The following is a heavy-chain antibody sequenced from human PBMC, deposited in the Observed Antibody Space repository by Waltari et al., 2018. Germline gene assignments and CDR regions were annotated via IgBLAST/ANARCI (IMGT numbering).Heavy chain of an antibody. J-gene: IGHJ4*02. CDR1: GGSISSSSYY. V-gene: IGHV4-39*01. CDR3: ATAAAFGYFDY. CDR2: IYYSGST. D-gene: IGHD6-13*01. Sequence: QLQLQESGPGLVKPSETLSLTCTVSGGSISSSSYYWGWIRQPPGKGLEWIGSIYYSGSTYYNPSLKSRVTISVDTSKNQFSLKLSSVTAADTAVYYCATAAAFGYFDYWGQGTLVTVSS.